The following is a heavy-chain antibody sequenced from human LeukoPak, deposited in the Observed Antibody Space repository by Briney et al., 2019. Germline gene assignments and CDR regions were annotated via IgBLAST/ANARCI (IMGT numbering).Heavy chain of an antibody. Sequence: GASVKVSCKCTGWTFSSYAISWVRQAPGQGLEWMGRIIPIFGTANYAQKFQGRVTITTDESTSTAYMELSSLRSEDTAVYYCARTKWELRHDAFDIWGQGTMVTVSS. CDR2: IIPIFGTA. CDR1: GWTFSSYA. J-gene: IGHJ3*02. CDR3: ARTKWELRHDAFDI. V-gene: IGHV1-69*05. D-gene: IGHD1-26*01.